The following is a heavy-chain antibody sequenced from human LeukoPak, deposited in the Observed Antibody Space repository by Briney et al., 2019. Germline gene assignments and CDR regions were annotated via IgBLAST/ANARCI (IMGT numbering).Heavy chain of an antibody. V-gene: IGHV1-24*01. D-gene: IGHD3-10*01. CDR3: ATARFGELLFEVDAFDI. CDR1: GYTLTELS. CDR2: FDPEDGEP. Sequence: ASVTVSCTVSGYTLTELSMHWVRQAPGKGLEWMGGFDPEDGEPIYAQKFQGRVTMTEDTSTDTAYMELSSLRSEDTAVYYCATARFGELLFEVDAFDIWGQGTMVTVSS. J-gene: IGHJ3*02.